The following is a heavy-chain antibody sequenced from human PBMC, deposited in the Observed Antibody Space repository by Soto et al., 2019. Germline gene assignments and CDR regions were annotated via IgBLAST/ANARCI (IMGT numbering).Heavy chain of an antibody. CDR1: GFTFSSYA. J-gene: IGHJ4*02. D-gene: IGHD3-22*01. V-gene: IGHV3-30*04. Sequence: GGSLRLSCAASGFTFSSYAMHWVRQAPGKGLEWVAVISYDGSNKYYADSVKGRFTISRDNSKNTLYLQMNSLRAEDTAVYYCARDPDYYDSSGYYVGYYFDYWGQGTLVTVSS. CDR3: ARDPDYYDSSGYYVGYYFDY. CDR2: ISYDGSNK.